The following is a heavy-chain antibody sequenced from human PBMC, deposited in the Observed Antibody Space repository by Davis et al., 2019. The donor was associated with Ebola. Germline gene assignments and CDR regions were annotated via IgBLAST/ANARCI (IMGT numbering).Heavy chain of an antibody. D-gene: IGHD3-9*01. V-gene: IGHV3-64D*08. J-gene: IGHJ4*02. CDR2: ISSNGGST. CDR1: GFTFSSYS. Sequence: GESLKISCAASGFTFSSYSMNWVRQAPGKGLEYVSAISSNGGSTYYADSVKGRFTISRDNSKNTLYLQMSSLRAEDTAVYYCARERFYDILTGYYSGLSTLGEFDYWGQGTLVTVSS. CDR3: ARERFYDILTGYYSGLSTLGEFDY.